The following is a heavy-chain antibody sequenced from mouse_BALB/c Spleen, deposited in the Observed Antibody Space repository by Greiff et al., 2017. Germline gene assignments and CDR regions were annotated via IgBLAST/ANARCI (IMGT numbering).Heavy chain of an antibody. CDR3: ARRDDRSAWFAY. D-gene: IGHD2-3*01. CDR1: GYTFTSYY. J-gene: IGHJ3*01. CDR2: IYPGNVNT. Sequence: VQLQQSGPELVKPGASVRISCKASGYTFTSYYIHWVKQRPGQGLEWIGWIYPGNVNTKYNEKFKGKATFTADTSSNTAYMQLSSLTSEDSAVYYCARRDDRSAWFAYWGQGTLVTVSA. V-gene: IGHV1-66*01.